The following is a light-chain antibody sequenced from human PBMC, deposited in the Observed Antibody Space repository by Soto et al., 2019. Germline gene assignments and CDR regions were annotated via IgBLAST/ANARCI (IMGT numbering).Light chain of an antibody. J-gene: IGLJ3*02. CDR3: CSYAGSRTFGV. Sequence: QSVLTQPASVSGSPGQSITISCTGSNSDVGDYNLVSWYQQHPGKAPKLMIYEGSKRPSGVSDRFSASKSGNTASLTISGLQADDEGDYHCCSYAGSRTFGVFGGGTQLTVL. V-gene: IGLV2-23*03. CDR2: EGS. CDR1: NSDVGDYNL.